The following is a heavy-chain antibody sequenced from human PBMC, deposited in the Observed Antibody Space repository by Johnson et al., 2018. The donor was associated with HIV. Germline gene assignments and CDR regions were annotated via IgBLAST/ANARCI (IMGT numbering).Heavy chain of an antibody. CDR1: GFTVSSNY. CDR3: TTDTTYYYDSSALPDAFDI. J-gene: IGHJ3*02. D-gene: IGHD3-22*01. CDR2: IYSGGST. V-gene: IGHV3-66*01. Sequence: VQLVESGGGVVRPGGSLRLSCAASGFTVSSNYMSWVRQAPGKGLEWVSVIYSGGSTYYADSVKGRFTISRDNPKNTLYLQMNSLKTEDTAVYYCTTDTTYYYDSSALPDAFDIWGQGTMVTVSS.